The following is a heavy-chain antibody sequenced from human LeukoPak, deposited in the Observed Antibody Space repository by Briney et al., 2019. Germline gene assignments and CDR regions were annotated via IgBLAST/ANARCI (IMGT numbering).Heavy chain of an antibody. J-gene: IGHJ4*02. CDR3: VKDGAQPGYYFDF. V-gene: IGHV3-23*01. D-gene: IGHD1-26*01. CDR1: GFTISDYS. Sequence: PGGSPRLSCAASGFTISDYSMSWVRQAPGKGLEWVSVINAGGDKTNYTDSVKGRFITSRDNFRDTLYLQMHSLRAEDTAVYFCVKDGAQPGYYFDFWGQGSLVTVSS. CDR2: INAGGDKT.